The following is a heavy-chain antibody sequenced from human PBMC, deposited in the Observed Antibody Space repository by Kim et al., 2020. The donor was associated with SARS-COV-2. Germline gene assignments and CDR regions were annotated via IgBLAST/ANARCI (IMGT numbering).Heavy chain of an antibody. V-gene: IGHV2-5*01. Sequence: YSPTLKSRLTHTKDSSKNQVVLTMTNMDPVDTATYYCAHSSASMWYGFDYWGQGTLVTVSS. J-gene: IGHJ4*02. D-gene: IGHD6-13*01. CDR3: AHSSASMWYGFDY.